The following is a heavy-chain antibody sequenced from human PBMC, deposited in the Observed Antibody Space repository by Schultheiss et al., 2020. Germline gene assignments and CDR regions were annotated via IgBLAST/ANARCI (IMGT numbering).Heavy chain of an antibody. D-gene: IGHD4-17*01. J-gene: IGHJ6*02. CDR3: ARDCYGDYQRYYYYGMDV. CDR2: IKQDGSEK. V-gene: IGHV3-7*01. CDR1: GFTFDDYA. Sequence: GGSLRLSCAASGFTFDDYAMHWVRQAPGKGLEWVANIKQDGSEKYYVDSVKGRFTISRDNSKNTLYLQMNSLRAEDTAVYYCARDCYGDYQRYYYYGMDVWGQGTTVTGSS.